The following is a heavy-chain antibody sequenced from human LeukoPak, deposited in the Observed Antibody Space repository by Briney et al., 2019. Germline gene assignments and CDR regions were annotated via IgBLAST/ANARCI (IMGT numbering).Heavy chain of an antibody. CDR1: GFTFSSYV. Sequence: GGSVRLSCVASGFTFSSYVMNWVRQAPGKGLEWVSAISGSGDNIYSADSVKGRLTVSRDNSKNTLYLQMNSLRAGDTAVYYCARDVVPEGGAFDIWGQGTMVTVSS. J-gene: IGHJ3*02. D-gene: IGHD2-2*01. CDR2: ISGSGDNI. V-gene: IGHV3-23*01. CDR3: ARDVVPEGGAFDI.